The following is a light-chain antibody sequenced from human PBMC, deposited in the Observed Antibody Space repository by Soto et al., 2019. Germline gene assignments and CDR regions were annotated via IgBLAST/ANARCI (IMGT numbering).Light chain of an antibody. J-gene: IGKJ1*01. V-gene: IGKV3-11*01. CDR1: ERLSSVY. Sequence: EIVLTQSPGTLSLSPGERATLSCRASERLSSVYLAWYQQRPGQPPRLLIYDVSNRATGIPARFSGSGSGTDFTLTISSLEPEDFAVYYCQQRSNWPRTFGQGTKVDIK. CDR2: DVS. CDR3: QQRSNWPRT.